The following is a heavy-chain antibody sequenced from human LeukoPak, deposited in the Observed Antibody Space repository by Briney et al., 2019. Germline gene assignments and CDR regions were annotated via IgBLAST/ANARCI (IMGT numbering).Heavy chain of an antibody. CDR2: IKSKTDGGTT. CDR3: TTEPYDFSKL. J-gene: IGHJ4*02. V-gene: IGHV3-15*01. D-gene: IGHD3-3*01. Sequence: PGGSLRLSCAASGFTFSSYTMNWVRQAPGKGLEWVGRIKSKTDGGTTDYAAPVKARFTISRDDSKNPLYLQMNSLKTEDTAVYYCTTEPYDFSKLWGQGTLVTVSS. CDR1: GFTFSSYT.